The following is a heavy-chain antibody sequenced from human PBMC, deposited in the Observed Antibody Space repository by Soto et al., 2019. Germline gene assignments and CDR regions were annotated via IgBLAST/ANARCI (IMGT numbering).Heavy chain of an antibody. D-gene: IGHD1-7*01. Sequence: VKVSCKASGYTFTSYGISWVRQAPGQGLEWMGWISAYNGNTNYAQKLQGRVTMTTDTSTSTAYMELRSLRSDDTAVYYCARGGGGTGTTTDYYYGMDVWGQGTTVTVSS. CDR2: ISAYNGNT. V-gene: IGHV1-18*01. CDR1: GYTFTSYG. J-gene: IGHJ6*02. CDR3: ARGGGGTGTTTDYYYGMDV.